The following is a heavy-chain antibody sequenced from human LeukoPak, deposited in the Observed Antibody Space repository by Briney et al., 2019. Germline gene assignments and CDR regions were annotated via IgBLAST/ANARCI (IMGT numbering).Heavy chain of an antibody. CDR2: INPDIGGT. CDR3: PRGVLVCRGGSCYQLSECNYCDL. CDR1: GYTFNDYY. Sequence: ASVKVSCKSSGYTFNDYYIYWMRQAPGQGLEWMGWINPDIGGTYFSHRFHGRVTRTSDSSINTAYMELSNLRADDTALYYLPRGVLVCRGGSCYQLSECNYCDLWGQGTRVSVS. V-gene: IGHV1-2*02. J-gene: IGHJ5*02. D-gene: IGHD2-15*01.